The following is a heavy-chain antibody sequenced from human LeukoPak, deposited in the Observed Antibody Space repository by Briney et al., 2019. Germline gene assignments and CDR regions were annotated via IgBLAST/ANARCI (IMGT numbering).Heavy chain of an antibody. CDR2: ISGSGGST. CDR3: ASRVYYYDSSGYFTIFDY. J-gene: IGHJ4*02. Sequence: GGSLRLSCAASGFSFSSYWMTWVRQAPGKGLEWVSAISGSGGSTYYADSVKGRFTISRDNSKNTLYLQMNSLRAEDTAVYYCASRVYYYDSSGYFTIFDYWGQGTLVTVSS. V-gene: IGHV3-23*01. CDR1: GFSFSSYW. D-gene: IGHD3-22*01.